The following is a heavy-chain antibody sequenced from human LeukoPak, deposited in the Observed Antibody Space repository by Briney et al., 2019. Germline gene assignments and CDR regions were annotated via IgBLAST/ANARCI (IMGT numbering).Heavy chain of an antibody. CDR2: IKSDGAV. V-gene: IGHV3-15*01. Sequence: EGSLRLSCGASGFSFTTAWMSWVRQAPGKGLEWVARIKSDGAVDYASPVKGRLTISKDYSKNTLYLQMNSLKVEDTDVYYSAIDDYYHYRGTREADYFDYWGQGTLVTVSS. J-gene: IGHJ4*02. D-gene: IGHD3-16*01. CDR3: AIDDYYHYRGTREADYFDY. CDR1: GFSFTTAW.